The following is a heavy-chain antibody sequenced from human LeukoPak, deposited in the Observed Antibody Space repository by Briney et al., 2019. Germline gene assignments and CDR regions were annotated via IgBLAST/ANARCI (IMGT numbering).Heavy chain of an antibody. CDR3: VREYSGFDY. J-gene: IGHJ4*02. CDR1: GDPIIGYSDY. V-gene: IGHV4-61*08. D-gene: IGHD1-26*01. Sequence: TPSETLSLTCTVSGDPIIGYSDYKWTWLRQSPEKGLEWIGYIYYSGSTNYNPSLKSRVTISVDTSKNQFSLKLTSVTAADTAVYYCVREYSGFDYWGQGTLVTVSS. CDR2: IYYSGST.